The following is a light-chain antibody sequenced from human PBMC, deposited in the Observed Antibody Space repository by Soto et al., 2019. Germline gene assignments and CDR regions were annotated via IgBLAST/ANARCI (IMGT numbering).Light chain of an antibody. Sequence: EFVLTQSPGTLSLSPGERATLSCRASQSVSSSYLAWYQQKPGQAPRLLIYGASTRATGIPDRFSGSGSGTEFTLTISRLEPEDFAVYYCQQYGYSSMYTFGQGTKLEIK. CDR1: QSVSSSY. CDR2: GAS. J-gene: IGKJ2*01. V-gene: IGKV3-20*01. CDR3: QQYGYSSMYT.